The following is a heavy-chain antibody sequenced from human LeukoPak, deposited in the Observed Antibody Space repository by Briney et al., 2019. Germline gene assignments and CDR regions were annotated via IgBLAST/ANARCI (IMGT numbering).Heavy chain of an antibody. V-gene: IGHV4-39*01. D-gene: IGHD6-19*01. J-gene: IGHJ4*02. CDR2: IYYSGST. Sequence: SETLSLTCTVSGGSISSDSYYWAWIRQPPGKGLEWIASIYYSGSTYYNPSLKSRVTISVDTSRNQFSLKLSSVTAADTAVYYCASLAVAGLSEGHWGQGTLVIVSS. CDR3: ASLAVAGLSEGH. CDR1: GGSISSDSYY.